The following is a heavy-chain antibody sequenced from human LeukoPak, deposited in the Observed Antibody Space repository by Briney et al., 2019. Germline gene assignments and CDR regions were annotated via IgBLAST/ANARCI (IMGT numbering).Heavy chain of an antibody. CDR1: GFTFSSHG. Sequence: GTSLTLSCAASGFTFSSHGMHWVRQAPGKGQEWVAVVRYDGSDKYYADSVKGRFTISRDNSKNTLYLQMNSLRAEDTALYYCARTGGRDGYGFDSWGQGTLVTVSP. J-gene: IGHJ4*02. CDR2: VRYDGSDK. V-gene: IGHV3-33*01. D-gene: IGHD5-24*01. CDR3: ARTGGRDGYGFDS.